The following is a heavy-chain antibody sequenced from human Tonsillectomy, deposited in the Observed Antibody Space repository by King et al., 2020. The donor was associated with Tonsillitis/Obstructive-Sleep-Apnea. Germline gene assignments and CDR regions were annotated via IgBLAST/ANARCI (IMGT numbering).Heavy chain of an antibody. CDR1: GFTFSTYA. CDR2: IGGSGGTT. V-gene: IGHV3-23*04. J-gene: IGHJ4*02. Sequence: VQLVESGGGLVQPGGSLRLSCAASGFTFSTYAMSRVRQAPGKGREWGSAIGGSGGTTYYADSVKGRFTSSRDNSTNTLYLQLNSLRADDTAVYYCAKDSTGYYSMGGYFDYWGQGTLVTVSS. CDR3: AKDSTGYYSMGGYFDY. D-gene: IGHD6-19*01.